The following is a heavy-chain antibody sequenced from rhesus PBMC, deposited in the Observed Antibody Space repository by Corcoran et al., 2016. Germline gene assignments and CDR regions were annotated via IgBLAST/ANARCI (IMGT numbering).Heavy chain of an antibody. CDR3: ARYYRSERSSYHYRLDV. V-gene: IGHV4-80*01. Sequence: QVQLQESGPGLVKPSETLSLTCVFSGDSLSNHWWSWIRQSPEKGLEWIGEINGNEEKTTRKVFLKSGGTIARDAAKNLFYLTLDSVTAADTAMYFCARYYRSERSSYHYRLDVWGPGVVVTVSS. CDR1: GDSLSNHW. J-gene: IGHJ5-1*01. CDR2: INGNEEKT. D-gene: IGHD2-27*01.